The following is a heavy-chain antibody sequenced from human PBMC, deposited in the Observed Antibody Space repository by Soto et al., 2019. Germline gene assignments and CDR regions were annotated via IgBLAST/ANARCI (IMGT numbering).Heavy chain of an antibody. J-gene: IGHJ4*02. CDR3: ARIRRSMSSLGFDY. CDR1: GFIFSDYY. Sequence: QVQLVESGGGLVKPGGSLRLSCAVSGFIFSDYYMTWIRQAPGKGREWVSYISSGGSFTSYADSVKGRFTISRDSANHSLYLHMNRLRAADTAVYYCARIRRSMSSLGFDYWGQGTLVTVSS. CDR2: ISSGGSFT. V-gene: IGHV3-11*05.